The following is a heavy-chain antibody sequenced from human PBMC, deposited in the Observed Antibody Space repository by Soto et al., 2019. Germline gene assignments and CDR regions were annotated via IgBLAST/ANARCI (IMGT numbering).Heavy chain of an antibody. Sequence: EVPLLESGGGLVQPGGSLRLSCAASGFTFSCCAMSWVRQAPGKGLDYVSTIHGDGDYIHYSDSVKGRFTISRDNSRNTLYLQITSLRADDTAVYYCVKNRGAGSLSIWSFASRCRGSLVTVPS. CDR3: VKNRGAGSLSIWSFAS. J-gene: IGHJ2*01. CDR2: IHGDGDYI. V-gene: IGHV3-23*01. D-gene: IGHD1-26*01. CDR1: GFTFSCCA.